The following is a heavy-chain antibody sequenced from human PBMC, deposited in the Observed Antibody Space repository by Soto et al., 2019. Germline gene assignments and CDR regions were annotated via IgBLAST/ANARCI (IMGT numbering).Heavy chain of an antibody. Sequence: QVQLQESGPGLVKPSETLSLTCTVSGGSISTYYWSWIRQPPGKGLEWIGYIYYNGRTNYNPSLESRVTISLDTSKSQFSLKLSSVSAADTAVYYCARDGSGYDFWSGTCFFDYWGPGTLVTVSS. D-gene: IGHD3-3*01. CDR3: ARDGSGYDFWSGTCFFDY. V-gene: IGHV4-59*01. J-gene: IGHJ4*02. CDR2: IYYNGRT. CDR1: GGSISTYY.